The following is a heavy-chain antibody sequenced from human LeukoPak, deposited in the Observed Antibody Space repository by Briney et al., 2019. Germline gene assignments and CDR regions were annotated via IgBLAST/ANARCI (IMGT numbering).Heavy chain of an antibody. CDR3: ARSSGWQPDFDY. CDR2: ISSSSGYI. CDR1: GFSFSGYS. V-gene: IGHV3-21*01. D-gene: IGHD6-19*01. J-gene: IGHJ4*02. Sequence: GGSLRLSCAASGFSFSGYSVNWVRQAPGKGLEWVSSISSSSGYIHYADSVKGRFTISRDNSKNTLYLQMNSLRAEDTAVYYCARSSGWQPDFDYWGQGTLVTVSS.